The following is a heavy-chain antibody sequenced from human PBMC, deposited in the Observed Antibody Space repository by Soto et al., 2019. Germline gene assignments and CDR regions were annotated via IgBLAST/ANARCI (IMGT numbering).Heavy chain of an antibody. CDR3: ARSWPVKGFDY. CDR1: GFTFSSYE. D-gene: IGHD4-17*01. V-gene: IGHV3-48*03. CDR2: ISSSVSTI. J-gene: IGHJ4*02. Sequence: GGSLRLACAASGFTFSSYEMNWVRQAPGKGLEWVSYISSSVSTIYYADSVKGRFTISRDNAKNSLYLQMNSLRAEDPAVYYCARSWPVKGFDYWGPGTLVPVSS.